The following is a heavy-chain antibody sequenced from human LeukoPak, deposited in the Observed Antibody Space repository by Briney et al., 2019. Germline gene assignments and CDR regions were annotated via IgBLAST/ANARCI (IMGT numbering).Heavy chain of an antibody. D-gene: IGHD5-18*01. Sequence: GGSLRLSCAVSGFPFSSYWMSWVRQAPGKGLEWVANINEDGSKMFYVDSVKGRFTVSRDNAKNSLFLQMNSLRADDTAVYYCARGSGYSCGFDHWGLGTLFAVSA. V-gene: IGHV3-7*03. CDR2: INEDGSKM. J-gene: IGHJ4*02. CDR3: ARGSGYSCGFDH. CDR1: GFPFSSYW.